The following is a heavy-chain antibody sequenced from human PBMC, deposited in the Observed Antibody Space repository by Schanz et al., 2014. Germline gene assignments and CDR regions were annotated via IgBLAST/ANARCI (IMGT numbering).Heavy chain of an antibody. Sequence: QVHLVQSGAEVHKPGASLKISCKASGYTFTNFFLHWVRQAPGQGLEWMGIINPIGGSTTYAQKFRGAVTLTTDTSTDTAYLELTSLRSEDTAVYYCARGSPENMIRGELDYWRQGTLVTVSS. V-gene: IGHV1-46*03. CDR3: ARGSPENMIRGELDY. J-gene: IGHJ4*02. CDR2: INPIGGST. D-gene: IGHD3-10*01. CDR1: GYTFTNFF.